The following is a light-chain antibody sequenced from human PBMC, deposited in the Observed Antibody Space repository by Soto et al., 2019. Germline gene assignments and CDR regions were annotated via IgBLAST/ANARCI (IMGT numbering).Light chain of an antibody. CDR3: QHYGSSGFT. CDR2: GAS. CDR1: QSVSSSY. Sequence: DIVLTQSPGTLSLSPGERATLSCRASQSVSSSYLAWYQQKPGQAPRLRIYGASSRATGMPDRFSGSGSGTDFTLTMSRLEPEDFAVYDCQHYGSSGFTFGPGTKVDIK. J-gene: IGKJ3*01. V-gene: IGKV3-20*01.